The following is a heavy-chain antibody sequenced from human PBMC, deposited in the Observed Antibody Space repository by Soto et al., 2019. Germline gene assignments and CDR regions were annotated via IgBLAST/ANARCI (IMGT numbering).Heavy chain of an antibody. CDR2: ICVGRDN. CDR1: GASISTGNFY. J-gene: IGHJ3*02. V-gene: IGHV4-39*01. D-gene: IGHD1-26*01. Sequence: QLQESGPGLVKPSETLSLTCTVSGASISTGNFYWAWIRPSPGTGREWMGSICVGRDNYFNPPLKSRLTISADTSKNQFSLNLNSVTAADTAVYYCARQPLHRVGSSISTLDIWGQGTVVTVSS. CDR3: ARQPLHRVGSSISTLDI.